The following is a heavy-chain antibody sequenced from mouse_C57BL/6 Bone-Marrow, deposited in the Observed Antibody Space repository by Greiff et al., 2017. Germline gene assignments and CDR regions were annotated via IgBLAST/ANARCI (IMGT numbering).Heavy chain of an antibody. D-gene: IGHD4-1*01. CDR3: ASSNWDGFYYVDY. Sequence: VQLQQSGAELARHGASVKLSCKASGYTFTSYGISWVKQRPGQGLEWIGEIYPRSGNTYYNAKFKGKATLTADKSSSAAYMELRSLTSEDSAVYFCASSNWDGFYYVDYWGQGTTRTVSS. CDR1: GYTFTSYG. J-gene: IGHJ2*01. CDR2: IYPRSGNT. V-gene: IGHV1-81*01.